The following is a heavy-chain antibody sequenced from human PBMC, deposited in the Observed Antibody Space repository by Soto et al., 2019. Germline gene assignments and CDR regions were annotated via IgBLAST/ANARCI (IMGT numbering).Heavy chain of an antibody. D-gene: IGHD6-6*01. Sequence: GGSLRLSCAASGFTFSSYWMSWVRQAPGKGLECVANIKQDGSEKYYVDSVKGRFTTSRDNAKNSLYLQMNSLRAEDTAVYYCARRRGGSSGYFDYWGQGTLVTVSS. CDR2: IKQDGSEK. J-gene: IGHJ4*02. CDR3: ARRRGGSSGYFDY. CDR1: GFTFSSYW. V-gene: IGHV3-7*01.